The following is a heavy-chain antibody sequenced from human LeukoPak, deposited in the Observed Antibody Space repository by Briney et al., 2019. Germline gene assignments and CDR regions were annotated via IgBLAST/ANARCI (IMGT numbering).Heavy chain of an antibody. Sequence: ASVKVSCKASGFTFTGYYMHWVRQAPGQRLEWMGWINPNSGGTNYAQKFQGRVTMTRDTSISTAYMELSRLRSDDTAVYYCAREEDYDDAPRYWGQGTLVTVSS. CDR2: INPNSGGT. CDR3: AREEDYDDAPRY. J-gene: IGHJ4*02. CDR1: GFTFTGYY. D-gene: IGHD3-22*01. V-gene: IGHV1-2*02.